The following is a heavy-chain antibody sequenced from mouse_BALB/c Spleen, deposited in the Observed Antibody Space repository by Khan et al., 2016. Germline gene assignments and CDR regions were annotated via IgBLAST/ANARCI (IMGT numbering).Heavy chain of an antibody. CDR2: ISYSGST. CDR1: GYSITSDYA. V-gene: IGHV3-2*02. J-gene: IGHJ4*01. CDR3: ARTPTAYYAMDY. Sequence: EVQLQESGPGLVKPSQSLSLTCTVTGYSITSDYAWNWIRQFPGNKLEWMGYISYSGSTRYYPSLKSRISITRDTSKNQFFLQLNSGTTEYTATYYCARTPTAYYAMDYWGQGTSVTVSS. D-gene: IGHD1-2*01.